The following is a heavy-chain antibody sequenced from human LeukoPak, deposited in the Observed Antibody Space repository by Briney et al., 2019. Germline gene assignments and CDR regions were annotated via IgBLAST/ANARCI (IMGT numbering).Heavy chain of an antibody. D-gene: IGHD4/OR15-4a*01. J-gene: IGHJ5*02. Sequence: SETLSLTCTASGGSISNYYWSWIRQPPGKGLEWIGYVYYSGSTYYNPSVKSRDTVSVATSKNHWTLKLSSVTAADTAVYDCARYGGNLVGNWFDPGGQGTLVTVSS. CDR1: GGSISNYY. CDR3: ARYGGNLVGNWFDP. V-gene: IGHV4-59*01. CDR2: VYYSGST.